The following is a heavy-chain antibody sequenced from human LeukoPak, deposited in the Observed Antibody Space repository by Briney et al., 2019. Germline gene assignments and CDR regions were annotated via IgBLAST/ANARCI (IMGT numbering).Heavy chain of an antibody. V-gene: IGHV5-51*01. D-gene: IGHD3-16*01. J-gene: IGHJ3*02. CDR2: IYPGDSDT. CDR1: GYSFTSYW. Sequence: GESLKISCKGSGYSFTSYWIGWVRQMPGKGLEWMGFIYPGDSDTRYSPSFQGQVTISADGSINTAYLQWSSLQASDIAMYYCARQDASNAFDIWGQGTMVTVSS. CDR3: ARQDASNAFDI.